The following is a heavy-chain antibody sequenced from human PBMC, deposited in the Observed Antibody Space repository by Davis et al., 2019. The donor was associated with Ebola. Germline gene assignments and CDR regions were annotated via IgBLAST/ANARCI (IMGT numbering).Heavy chain of an antibody. CDR2: IHYSWST. CDR3: ARPVGIAAAGGFDY. J-gene: IGHJ4*02. Sequence: MPSETLSLTCAVSACPISSSSYSWGWIRPPPGKGLVRTGRIHYSWSTYYNPSLKSRVTISVDTSKNQFSLKLSSVTAADTAVYYCARPVGIAAAGGFDYWGQGTLVTVSS. CDR1: ACPISSSSYS. V-gene: IGHV4-39*01. D-gene: IGHD6-13*01.